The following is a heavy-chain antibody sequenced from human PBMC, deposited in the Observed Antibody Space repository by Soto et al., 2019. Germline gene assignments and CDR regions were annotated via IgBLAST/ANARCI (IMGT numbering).Heavy chain of an antibody. J-gene: IGHJ6*02. CDR1: GYTFTSYD. V-gene: IGHV1-8*01. D-gene: IGHD6-13*01. CDR2: MNPNSGNT. CDR3: ARDFRLGSSWIYYYYYYAMDV. Sequence: GPSVKVSCKASGYTFTSYDINWVRQATGQGLEWMGWMNPNSGNTGYAQKFQGRVTMTRNTSISTAYMELSSLRSEDTAVYYCARDFRLGSSWIYYYYYYAMDVWGQGTTVTVSS.